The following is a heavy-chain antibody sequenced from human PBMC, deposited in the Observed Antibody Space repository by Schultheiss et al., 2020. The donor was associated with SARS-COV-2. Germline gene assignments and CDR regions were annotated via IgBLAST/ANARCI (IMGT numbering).Heavy chain of an antibody. D-gene: IGHD4-17*01. CDR1: GFTFSSYS. CDR3: AKDYGDYYWYFDL. CDR2: ISSSSSYI. V-gene: IGHV3-21*04. J-gene: IGHJ2*01. Sequence: GGSLRLSCAASGFTFSSYSMNWVRQAPGKGLEWVSSISSSSSYIYYADSVKGRFTISRDNAKNSLYLQMNSLRAEDTALYYCAKDYGDYYWYFDLWGRGTLVTVSS.